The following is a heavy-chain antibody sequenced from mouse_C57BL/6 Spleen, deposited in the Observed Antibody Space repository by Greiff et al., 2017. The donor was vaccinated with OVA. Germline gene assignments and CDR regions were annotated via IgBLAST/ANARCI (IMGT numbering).Heavy chain of an antibody. CDR1: GFNIKDYY. J-gene: IGHJ4*01. CDR2: IDPEDGET. CDR3: AKPSIYYYGSSHPYAMDY. V-gene: IGHV14-2*01. Sequence: VQLQQSGAELVKPGASVKLSCTASGFNIKDYYMHWVKQRTEQGLEWIGRIDPEDGETKYAPKFQGKATIKADTSSNTAYLQLSSLTSEDTAVYYCAKPSIYYYGSSHPYAMDYWGQGTSVTVSS. D-gene: IGHD1-1*01.